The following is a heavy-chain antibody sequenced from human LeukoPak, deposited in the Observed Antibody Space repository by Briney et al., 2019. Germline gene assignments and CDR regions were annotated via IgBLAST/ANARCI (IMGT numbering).Heavy chain of an antibody. J-gene: IGHJ5*02. CDR1: GFTFSTYG. Sequence: GGSLRLSCEGSGFTFSTYGMSWARQAPGKGLEWVSSISGSGRTTYYADSVKGRFTISRDNSKNTLLLQMNSLRAEDTALYYCAKKAAVAGNWFDPWGQGTLVTVSS. D-gene: IGHD6-19*01. CDR3: AKKAAVAGNWFDP. V-gene: IGHV3-23*01. CDR2: ISGSGRTT.